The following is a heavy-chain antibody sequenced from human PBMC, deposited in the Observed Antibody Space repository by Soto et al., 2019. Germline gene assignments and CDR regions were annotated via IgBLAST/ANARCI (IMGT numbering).Heavy chain of an antibody. CDR3: AKDQGSSWYEIDY. Sequence: EVQLLEPGGGLVQPWGSLRLSCAASGFTFSNYAVTWVRQAPGKGLEWVSTISGSGGSTYYAASVKGRFTISRDTAKNTLYLQMNSLRAEDTAVYYCAKDQGSSWYEIDYWGQGTLVTVSS. D-gene: IGHD6-13*01. CDR1: GFTFSNYA. CDR2: ISGSGGST. J-gene: IGHJ4*02. V-gene: IGHV3-23*01.